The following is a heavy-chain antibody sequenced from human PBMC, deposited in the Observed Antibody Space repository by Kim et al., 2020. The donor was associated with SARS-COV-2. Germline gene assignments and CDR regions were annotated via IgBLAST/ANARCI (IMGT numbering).Heavy chain of an antibody. V-gene: IGHV4-31*02. CDR2: ISYSGNP. CDR1: GGSIRSGGKF. CDR3: ARGQPLDY. Sequence: SETLSLTWSVSGGSIRSGGKFWTWIRQHPAKGLEWIGYISYSGNPHYSPSLRSRISISLQTSENQFSLELTSVTAADTAVYYCARGQPLDYWGQGILVTVSS. J-gene: IGHJ4*02. D-gene: IGHD2-2*01.